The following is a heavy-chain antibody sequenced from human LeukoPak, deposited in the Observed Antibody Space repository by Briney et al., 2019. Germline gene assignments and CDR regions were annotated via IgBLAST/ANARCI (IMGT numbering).Heavy chain of an antibody. CDR3: ARCAVAAAVDY. J-gene: IGHJ4*02. V-gene: IGHV3-7*01. Sequence: GGSVTLYCAASGLTFSSYRMSWLRQAPGKGPEGVANIKPDGSGKYYVDSVRGSFTISRDIAENSLFLHMNSLRAEDTAVYYCARCAVAAAVDYWGRGTLVTVSS. D-gene: IGHD6-13*01. CDR1: GLTFSSYR. CDR2: IKPDGSGK.